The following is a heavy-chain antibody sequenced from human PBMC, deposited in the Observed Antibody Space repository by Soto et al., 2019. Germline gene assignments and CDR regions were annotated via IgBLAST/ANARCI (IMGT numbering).Heavy chain of an antibody. CDR3: ATSSSSWHNYYYYYGMDV. CDR2: FDPEDGET. D-gene: IGHD6-13*01. CDR1: GYTLTELS. J-gene: IGHJ6*02. V-gene: IGHV1-24*01. Sequence: ASVKVSCKVSGYTLTELSMHWVRQAPGKGLEWMGGFDPEDGETIYAQKFQGRVTMTEDTSTDTAYMELSSLRSEDTAVYYCATSSSSWHNYYYYYGMDVWGQGTTVTV.